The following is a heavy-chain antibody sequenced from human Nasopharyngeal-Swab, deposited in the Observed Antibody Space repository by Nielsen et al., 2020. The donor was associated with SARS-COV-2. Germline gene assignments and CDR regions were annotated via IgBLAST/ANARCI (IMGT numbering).Heavy chain of an antibody. Sequence: GGSLRLSCAASGFTFFSGHWMSWVRQAPGKGLEWVSFISSSGSIAYYADSVKGRFTISRDNANNSLYLQMNSLRADDTAVYYCVRDGALIQLWLLPHALDIWGQGTLVTVSS. D-gene: IGHD5-18*01. CDR2: ISSSGSIA. J-gene: IGHJ3*02. V-gene: IGHV3-48*04. CDR3: VRDGALIQLWLLPHALDI. CDR1: GFTFFSGHW.